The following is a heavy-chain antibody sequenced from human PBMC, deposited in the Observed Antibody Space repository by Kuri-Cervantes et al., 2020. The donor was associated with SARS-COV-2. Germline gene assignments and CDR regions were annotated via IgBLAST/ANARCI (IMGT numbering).Heavy chain of an antibody. J-gene: IGHJ6*03. CDR2: INQSGST. Sequence: ESLKISCAVFGGSSSGYYRGWIRQPPGKGLEWIGEINQSGSTSYSPSLKSRLTISVDTSENQFSLKLSSVTAADTAVYYCARGRGGYYMGGYYFYSMDVWGKGTTVTVSS. D-gene: IGHD3-3*01. CDR3: ARGRGGYYMGGYYFYSMDV. V-gene: IGHV4-34*01. CDR1: GGSSSGYY.